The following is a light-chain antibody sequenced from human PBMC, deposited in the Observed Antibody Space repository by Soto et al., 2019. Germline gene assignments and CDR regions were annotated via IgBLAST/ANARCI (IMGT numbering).Light chain of an antibody. J-gene: IGLJ1*01. CDR2: RNS. V-gene: IGLV1-47*01. CDR3: AAWDDSLSGDV. CDR1: SSNIRSNY. Sequence: QSVLTQPPSASGTPGQRVTISCSGSSSNIRSNYVYWYHQLPGTAPKLLIYRNSLRPSGVPDRFSGSKSGTSASLAIGGLRSEDEADYFCAAWDDSLSGDVFGTGTKLTVL.